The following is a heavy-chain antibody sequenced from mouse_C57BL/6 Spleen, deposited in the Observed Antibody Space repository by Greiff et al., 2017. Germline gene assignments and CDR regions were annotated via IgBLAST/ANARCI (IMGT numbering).Heavy chain of an antibody. V-gene: IGHV1-53*01. CDR1: GYTFTSYW. CDR2: INPSNGGN. J-gene: IGHJ2*01. D-gene: IGHD1-1*01. Sequence: QVQLKQPGPELVKPGASVKLSCKASGYTFTSYWMHWVKQRPGQGLEWIGNINPSNGGNNYNEKFKSKATLTVDKSSSTAYMQLSSLTSEDSAVYYCARWGYYGSWDYYYFDYWGQGTTLTVSS. CDR3: ARWGYYGSWDYYYFDY.